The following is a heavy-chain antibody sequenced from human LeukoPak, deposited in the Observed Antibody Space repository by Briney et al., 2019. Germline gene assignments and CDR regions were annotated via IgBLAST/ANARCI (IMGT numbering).Heavy chain of an antibody. D-gene: IGHD3-9*01. CDR1: GFTFSSYA. V-gene: IGHV3-23*01. CDR2: ISGSGGST. J-gene: IGHJ6*03. Sequence: PGGSLRLSCAASGFTFSSYAMSWVRQAPGKGLEWVSAISGSGGSTYYADSVKGRFTTSRDNSKNTLYLQMNSLRAEDTAVYYCAKLTGFDDYYYYYYMDVWGKGTTVTVSS. CDR3: AKLTGFDDYYYYYYMDV.